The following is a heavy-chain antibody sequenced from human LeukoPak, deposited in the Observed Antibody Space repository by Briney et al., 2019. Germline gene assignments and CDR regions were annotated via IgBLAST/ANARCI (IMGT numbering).Heavy chain of an antibody. Sequence: PSETLSLTCAVYGGSISGYYWSWIRQPPGKELEWIGEINHSGSTNYNPSLKSRVTISVDTSKNQFSLKLSSVTAADTAVYYCARGQLIAEVPDAFDIWGQGTMVTVSS. CDR1: GGSISGYY. J-gene: IGHJ3*02. V-gene: IGHV4-34*01. CDR2: INHSGST. CDR3: ARGQLIAEVPDAFDI. D-gene: IGHD5-24*01.